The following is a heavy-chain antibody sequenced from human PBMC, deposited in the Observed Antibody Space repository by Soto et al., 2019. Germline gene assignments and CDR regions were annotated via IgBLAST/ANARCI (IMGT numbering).Heavy chain of an antibody. CDR1: GGSISSGGYY. Sequence: SETLSLTCTVSGGSISSGGYYWSWIRQHPGEGLEWIGYIYYSGSTYYNPSLKSRVTISVDTSKNQFSLKLSSVTAADTAVYYCARVYGSPTHYDFWSGNPAPPYFDYWGQGTLVTVSS. CDR3: ARVYGSPTHYDFWSGNPAPPYFDY. CDR2: IYYSGST. J-gene: IGHJ4*02. V-gene: IGHV4-31*03. D-gene: IGHD3-3*01.